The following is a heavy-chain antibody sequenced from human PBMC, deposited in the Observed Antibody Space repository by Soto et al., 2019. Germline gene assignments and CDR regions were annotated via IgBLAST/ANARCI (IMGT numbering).Heavy chain of an antibody. Sequence: GGIIPIFGTANYAQKFQGRVTITADESTSTAYMELSSLRSEDTAVYYCARGDYYDSSGYYSDYWGQGTLVTVSS. J-gene: IGHJ4*02. CDR3: ARGDYYDSSGYYSDY. D-gene: IGHD3-22*01. CDR2: IIPIFGTA. V-gene: IGHV1-69*01.